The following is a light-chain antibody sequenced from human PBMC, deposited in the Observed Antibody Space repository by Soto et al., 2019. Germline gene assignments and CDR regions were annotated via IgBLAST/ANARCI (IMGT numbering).Light chain of an antibody. Sequence: QSALTQPASVSGSPGQSITISCTGTSSDVGGYNYVSWYQQHPGKAPKFMIYDVSNRPSGVSNRFSGSKSGNTASLTSSGLQAEDEGHYYSSSYTTGNTRQIVFGTGTKLTVL. CDR2: DVS. J-gene: IGLJ1*01. V-gene: IGLV2-14*01. CDR3: SSYTTGNTRQIV. CDR1: SSDVGGYNY.